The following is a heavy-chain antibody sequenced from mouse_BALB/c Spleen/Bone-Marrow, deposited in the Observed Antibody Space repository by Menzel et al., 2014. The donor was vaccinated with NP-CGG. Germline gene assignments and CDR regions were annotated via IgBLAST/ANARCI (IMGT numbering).Heavy chain of an antibody. V-gene: IGHV6-6*02. CDR3: ARWIYYGYYFDY. J-gene: IGHJ2*01. CDR1: GFTFSNYW. Sequence: EVKLVESGGGLVQPGGSMKLSCVASGFTFSNYWMNWVRQSPEKGLEWVAEIRLKSNNYATDYAESVKGRFSISRDDSKSSVYLQMNNLRAEDTGIYYCARWIYYGYYFDYWGQGTTLTVSS. CDR2: IRLKSNNYAT. D-gene: IGHD1-1*01.